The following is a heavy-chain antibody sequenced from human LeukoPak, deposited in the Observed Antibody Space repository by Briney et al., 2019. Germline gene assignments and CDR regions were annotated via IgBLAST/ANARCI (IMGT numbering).Heavy chain of an antibody. V-gene: IGHV1-69*04. CDR1: GYTFTSYA. CDR3: ARVSIDGGNFIYFDY. J-gene: IGHJ4*02. CDR2: IIPILGIA. Sequence: GASVKVSCKASGYTFTSYAISWVRQAPGQGLEWMGRIIPILGIANYAQKFQGRVTITADKSTSTAYMELSSLRSEDTAVYYCARVSIDGGNFIYFDYWGQGTLVTVSS. D-gene: IGHD4-23*01.